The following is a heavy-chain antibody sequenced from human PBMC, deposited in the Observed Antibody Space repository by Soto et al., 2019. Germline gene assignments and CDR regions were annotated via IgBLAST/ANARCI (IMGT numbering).Heavy chain of an antibody. CDR1: GFTFSILA. CDR3: ARDIVATIGDSSGPDYFDY. CDR2: IDYTGGTT. J-gene: IGHJ4*02. V-gene: IGHV3-21*01. Sequence: PGGSLSLSCAASGFTFSILAMGWVRPAPGKGLEWVSVIDYTGGTTYYADSVKGRFTISRDNAKNSLYLQMNSLRAEDTAVYYCARDIVATIGDSSGPDYFDYLGQGTLVTVSS. D-gene: IGHD5-12*01.